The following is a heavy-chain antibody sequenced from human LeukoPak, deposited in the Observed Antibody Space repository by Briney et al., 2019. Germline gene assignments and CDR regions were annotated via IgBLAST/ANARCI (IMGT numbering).Heavy chain of an antibody. CDR2: IYYSGST. J-gene: IGHJ4*02. V-gene: IGHV4-39*07. CDR3: ARGKSWLDY. Sequence: SETLSLTCTVSGGSISSSSYYWGWIRQPPGKGLEWIGSIYYSGSTNYNPSLKSRVTMSVDTSKNQSSLKLSSVTAADTAVYYCARGKSWLDYWGQGTLVTVSS. CDR1: GGSISSSSYY. D-gene: IGHD6-13*01.